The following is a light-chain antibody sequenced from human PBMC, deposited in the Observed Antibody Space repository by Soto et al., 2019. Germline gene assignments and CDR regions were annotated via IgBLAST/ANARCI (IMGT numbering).Light chain of an antibody. CDR2: AAS. V-gene: IGKV1-16*01. CDR1: QGISTY. CDR3: QHYNRYSPWT. Sequence: IQMTQSPSSLSASLGDIVTITFRASQGISTYLNWYQQKPGKAPKLLIYAASSLQSGVPSRFSGSGSGTEFTLTISSLQPDDFATYYCQHYNRYSPWTFGQGTKVDIK. J-gene: IGKJ1*01.